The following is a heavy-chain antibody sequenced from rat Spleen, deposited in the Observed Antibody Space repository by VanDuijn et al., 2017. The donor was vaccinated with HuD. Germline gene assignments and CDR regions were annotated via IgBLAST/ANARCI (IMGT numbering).Heavy chain of an antibody. V-gene: IGHV6-6*01. CDR3: ATEGRFAY. CDR1: GFTFSTAW. D-gene: IGHD1-11*01. CDR2: IKAKSNNHAT. Sequence: EVQVLESGGGLVQPGNSLKLSCATSGFTFSTAWMYWYRQFPEKRLEWVARIKAKSNNHATDYTDSVKGRFTISRDDSKSSIYLQMNDLKEEDTAIYYCATEGRFAYWGQGTLVTVSS. J-gene: IGHJ3*01.